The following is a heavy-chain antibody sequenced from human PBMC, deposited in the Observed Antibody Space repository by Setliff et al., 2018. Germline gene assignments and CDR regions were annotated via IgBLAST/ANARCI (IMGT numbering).Heavy chain of an antibody. CDR2: IRGKPSSGAT. D-gene: IGHD1-7*01. CDR3: TPWTGTSRLHY. V-gene: IGHV3-49*04. J-gene: IGHJ4*02. Sequence: GGSLRLSCTTSGFTFGDYAITWVRQAPGKGLEWVGFIRGKPSSGATEYAASVKGRFTISRDDSKSIAYLQMSSLKTEDTALYYCTPWTGTSRLHYWGQGTLVTVSS. CDR1: GFTFGDYA.